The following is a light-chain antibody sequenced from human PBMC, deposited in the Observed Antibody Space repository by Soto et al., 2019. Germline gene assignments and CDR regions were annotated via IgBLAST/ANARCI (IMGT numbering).Light chain of an antibody. CDR1: ISDIGGYNF. Sequence: QSALIQPASVSGSPGQSITISCTGTISDIGGYNFISWYQHHPGKAPKLVIYDVNNRPSGISYRFSGSKSGNTASLTISGLQAEDEADYYCASYTRTTTLVFGGGTKVTVL. CDR2: DVN. V-gene: IGLV2-14*01. J-gene: IGLJ2*01. CDR3: ASYTRTTTLV.